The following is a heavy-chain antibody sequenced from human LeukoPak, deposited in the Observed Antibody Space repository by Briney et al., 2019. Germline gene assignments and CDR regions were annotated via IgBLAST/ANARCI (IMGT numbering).Heavy chain of an antibody. J-gene: IGHJ5*02. D-gene: IGHD3-10*01. CDR2: VYHTGHT. Sequence: SETLSLTCTVSGASISSYCWSWIRQPPGKGLEWIGYVYHTGHTSYNPSLKSRVTMSLDTSKNHFSLILSSATAADTAVYFCAGLGSFGSARFDPWGQGTLVTVSS. CDR3: AGLGSFGSARFDP. V-gene: IGHV4-59*01. CDR1: GASISSYC.